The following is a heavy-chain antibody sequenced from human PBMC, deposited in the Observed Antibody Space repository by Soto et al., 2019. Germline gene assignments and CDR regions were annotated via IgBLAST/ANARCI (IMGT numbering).Heavy chain of an antibody. J-gene: IGHJ4*02. CDR3: ARGGELWSLFDY. Sequence: RASVKVSCKASGYTFISYGISWVRQAPGQGLEWMGWISAYNGNTNYAQKLLGRVTLTTDTSTSTAYMELRSLRSDDTAVYYCARGGELWSLFDYWGQGTLVTVSS. CDR2: ISAYNGNT. D-gene: IGHD3-16*01. CDR1: GYTFISYG. V-gene: IGHV1-18*01.